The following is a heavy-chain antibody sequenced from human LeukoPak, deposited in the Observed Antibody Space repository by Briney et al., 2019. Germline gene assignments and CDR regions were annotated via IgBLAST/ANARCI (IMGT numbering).Heavy chain of an antibody. J-gene: IGHJ4*02. CDR3: ARHLVVVYNGHYFDY. D-gene: IGHD3-22*01. CDR1: GGSISGYY. V-gene: IGHV4-59*08. CDR2: IYYSGSI. Sequence: SETLSLTCTVSGGSISGYYWSWIRQPPGKGLEWIGYIYYSGSINYNPSLKSRVTISVDTSKNQFSLKLSSVTAADTAVYYCARHLVVVYNGHYFDYWGQGTLVTVSS.